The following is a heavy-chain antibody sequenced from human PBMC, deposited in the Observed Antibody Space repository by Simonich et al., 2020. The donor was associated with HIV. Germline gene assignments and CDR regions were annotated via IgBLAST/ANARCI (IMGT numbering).Heavy chain of an antibody. CDR2: INNGGRT. CDR1: GGSFSGYY. V-gene: IGHV4-34*01. D-gene: IGHD3-10*01. Sequence: QVQLQQWGAGLLKPSETLSLTCAVYGGSFSGYYWSWLRQPPGKGLGWIGEINNGGRTNYNPSLKIRVTISGDTSKNQLSLKLSSVTAADTAVYYCVRHLYLGSGSYYPYYYYYYMDVWGKGTTVTVSS. J-gene: IGHJ6*03. CDR3: VRHLYLGSGSYYPYYYYYYMDV.